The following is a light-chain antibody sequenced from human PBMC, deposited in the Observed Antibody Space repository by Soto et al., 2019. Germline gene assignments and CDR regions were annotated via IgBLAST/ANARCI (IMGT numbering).Light chain of an antibody. CDR2: GAS. J-gene: IGKJ2*01. CDR1: QSVSSSY. V-gene: IGKV3-20*01. Sequence: EIVLTQSPGTLSLSPGERATLSCRASQSVSSSYLAWYQQKPGQAPRLLIYGASSRATGIPDRFSGSGSGTDVALTISRLEPEDFAVYYWQQYGSSPPYTFGQGTELEIK. CDR3: QQYGSSPPYT.